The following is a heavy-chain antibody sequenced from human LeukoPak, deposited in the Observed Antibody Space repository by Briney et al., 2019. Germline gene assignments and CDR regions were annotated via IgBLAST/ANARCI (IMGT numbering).Heavy chain of an antibody. CDR2: IYHSGST. CDR1: GGSISSSNW. J-gene: IGHJ5*02. Sequence: PSETLSLTCAVSGGSISSSNWWSWVRPPPGKGLEWIGEIYHSGSTNYNPSLKSRVTISVDKSKNQFSLKLSSVTAADTAVYYCARDTMVRGVTNWFDPWGQGTLVTVSS. V-gene: IGHV4-4*02. D-gene: IGHD3-10*01. CDR3: ARDTMVRGVTNWFDP.